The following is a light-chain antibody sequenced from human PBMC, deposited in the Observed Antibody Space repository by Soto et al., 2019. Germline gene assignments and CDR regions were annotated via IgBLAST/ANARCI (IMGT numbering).Light chain of an antibody. CDR2: IVS. CDR3: QQANSFPLT. Sequence: DIQMTQSPSSVSASVGDRVSITCRASQGISSWLAWYQKKPGRAPKLLIYIVSTLQSGVPSRFSGTGSGTDFTLTISSLQPEDVATYYCQQANSFPLTFGGGTKVEIK. J-gene: IGKJ4*01. V-gene: IGKV1-12*01. CDR1: QGISSW.